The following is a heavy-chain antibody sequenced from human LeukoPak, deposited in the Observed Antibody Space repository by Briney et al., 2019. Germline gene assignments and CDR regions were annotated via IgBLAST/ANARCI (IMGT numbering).Heavy chain of an antibody. J-gene: IGHJ6*02. CDR3: ARVVPAADGHYYYGMDV. CDR1: GGSFSGYY. Sequence: SETLSLTCAVYGGSFSGYYWSWIRQPPGKGLEWIGEINHSGSTNYNPSLKSRVTISVDTSKNQFSLKLSSVTAADTAVYYCARVVPAADGHYYYGMDVWGQGTTVTVSS. V-gene: IGHV4-34*01. CDR2: INHSGST. D-gene: IGHD2-2*01.